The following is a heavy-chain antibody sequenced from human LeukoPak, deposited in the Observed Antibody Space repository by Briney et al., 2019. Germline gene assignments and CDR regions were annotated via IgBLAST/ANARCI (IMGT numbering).Heavy chain of an antibody. CDR2: IYSGGST. Sequence: PGGSLRLSCAASGFTVSSNYMSWVRQAPGKGLEWVSVIYSGGSTYYADSVKGRFTISRDNSKNTLYLQMNSLRAEDTAVYYCARDDGSSTGTFDYWGQGTLVTVSS. D-gene: IGHD1-26*01. CDR1: GFTVSSNY. V-gene: IGHV3-53*01. CDR3: ARDDGSSTGTFDY. J-gene: IGHJ4*02.